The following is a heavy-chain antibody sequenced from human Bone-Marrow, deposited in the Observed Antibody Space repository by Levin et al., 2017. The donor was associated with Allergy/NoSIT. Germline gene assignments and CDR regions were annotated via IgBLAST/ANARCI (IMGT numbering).Heavy chain of an antibody. CDR3: ARLSGGIAVAGTGYYGMDV. CDR1: GFTFSSYW. D-gene: IGHD6-19*01. J-gene: IGHJ6*02. Sequence: GESLKISCAASGFTFSSYWMSWVRQAPGKGLEWVANIKQDGSEKYYVDSVKGRFTISRDNAKNSLYLQMNSLRAEDTAVYYCARLSGGIAVAGTGYYGMDVWGQGTTVTVSS. CDR2: IKQDGSEK. V-gene: IGHV3-7*01.